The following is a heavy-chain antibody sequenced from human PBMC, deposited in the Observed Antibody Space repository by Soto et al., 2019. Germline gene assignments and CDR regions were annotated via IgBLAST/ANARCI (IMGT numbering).Heavy chain of an antibody. CDR1: GGTINSGDYF. V-gene: IGHV4-61*08. D-gene: IGHD2-15*01. CDR3: ARGYCSGGSCYKPIDY. J-gene: IGHJ4*02. Sequence: PSETLSLTCSVSGGTINSGDYFWSWVRQPPGKGLEWIGYIYYSGSTNYNPSLKSRVTISVDTSKNQFSLKLSSVTAADTAVYYCARGYCSGGSCYKPIDYWGQGTLVTVSS. CDR2: IYYSGST.